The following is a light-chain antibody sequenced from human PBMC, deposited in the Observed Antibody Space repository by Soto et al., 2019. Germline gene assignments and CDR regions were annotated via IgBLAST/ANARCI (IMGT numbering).Light chain of an antibody. J-gene: IGKJ1*01. CDR3: QQYNNWPPRT. V-gene: IGKV3-15*01. CDR1: QSVSSN. Sequence: EIVMTQSPATLSESPGERATLSCRASQSVSSNLAWYQQKPGQAPRLLIYGASTRATGIPARFSGSGSGTELTLTISSLQSEDFVVYYCQQYNNWPPRTFGQGTKVEIK. CDR2: GAS.